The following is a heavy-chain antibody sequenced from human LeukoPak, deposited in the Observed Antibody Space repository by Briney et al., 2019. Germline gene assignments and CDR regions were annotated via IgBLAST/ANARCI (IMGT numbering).Heavy chain of an antibody. V-gene: IGHV3-30*18. D-gene: IGHD5-24*01. J-gene: IGHJ6*02. CDR1: GFTFSSYG. CDR3: VKEGGDGYNFNYYYYGMDV. CDR2: ISYDGSNK. Sequence: LPGGSLRLSCAASGFTFSSYGMHWVRQAPGKGLEWVAVISYDGSNKYYEDSVKGRFTISRDNAKNSLYLQLNRLRADDTAVYYCVKEGGDGYNFNYYYYGMDVWGQGTTVIVSS.